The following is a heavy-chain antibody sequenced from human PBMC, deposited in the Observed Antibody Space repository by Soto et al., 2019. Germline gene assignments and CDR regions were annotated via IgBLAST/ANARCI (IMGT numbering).Heavy chain of an antibody. Sequence: ASVKVSCKASGYTFTSYYMHWVRQAPGQGLEWMGIINPSGGSTSYAQKFQGRVTMTRGTSTSTVYMELSSLRSEDTAVYYCASPQGVSGDYYYGMDVWGQGTTVTVSS. CDR2: INPSGGST. V-gene: IGHV1-46*01. CDR1: GYTFTSYY. CDR3: ASPQGVSGDYYYGMDV. D-gene: IGHD3-10*01. J-gene: IGHJ6*02.